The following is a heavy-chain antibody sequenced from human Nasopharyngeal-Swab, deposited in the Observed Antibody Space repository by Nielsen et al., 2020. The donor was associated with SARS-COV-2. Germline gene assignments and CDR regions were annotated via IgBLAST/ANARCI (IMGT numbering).Heavy chain of an antibody. CDR1: GFTFSSYA. Sequence: GGSLRLSCAASGFTFSSYAMHWVRQAPGKGLEWVAVISYDGSNKYYADSVKGRFTISRDNSKNTLYLQMNSLRAEDTAVYYCAKGGGVGQSIAARLFDYWGQGTLVTVSS. J-gene: IGHJ4*02. CDR2: ISYDGSNK. V-gene: IGHV3-30-3*01. D-gene: IGHD6-6*01. CDR3: AKGGGVGQSIAARLFDY.